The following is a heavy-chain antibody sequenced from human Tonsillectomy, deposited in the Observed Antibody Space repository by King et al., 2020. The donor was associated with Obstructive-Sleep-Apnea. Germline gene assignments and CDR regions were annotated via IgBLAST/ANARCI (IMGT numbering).Heavy chain of an antibody. CDR1: GFTLSSYA. J-gene: IGHJ4*02. Sequence: VQLVESGRGVVQPGRSLRLSCAASGFTLSSYAMHWVRQAPGKGREWVAGISYDGSDKYYADSVKGRFTISRDNSKNTLHLQMNSLRAEDTAVYYCARAHPWSYFDYWGQGTLVTVSS. V-gene: IGHV3-30*04. CDR3: ARAHPWSYFDY. CDR2: ISYDGSDK.